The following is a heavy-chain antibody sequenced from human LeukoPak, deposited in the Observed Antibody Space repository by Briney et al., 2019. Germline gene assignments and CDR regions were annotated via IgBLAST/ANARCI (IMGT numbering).Heavy chain of an antibody. CDR3: ARSSSWGHYFDY. V-gene: IGHV4-30-2*01. CDR1: GGSISSGGYS. D-gene: IGHD6-6*01. J-gene: IGHJ4*02. CDR2: IYHSGST. Sequence: SETLSLTCAVSGGSISSGGYSWSWIRQPPGKGLEWIGYIYHSGSTYYNPSLKSRVTISVDRSKNQFSLKLSSVTAADTAVYYCARSSSWGHYFDYWGQGTLVTVSS.